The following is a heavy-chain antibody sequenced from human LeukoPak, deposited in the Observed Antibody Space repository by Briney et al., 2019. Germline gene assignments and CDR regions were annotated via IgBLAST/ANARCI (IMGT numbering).Heavy chain of an antibody. D-gene: IGHD1-7*01. J-gene: IGHJ4*02. CDR3: ARGGWNWDY. CDR1: GGSISSYY. CDR2: IYYSGST. V-gene: IGHV4-59*01. Sequence: SETLSLTCTVSGGSISSYYWSWIRQPPGKGLEWIGYIYYSGSTNYNPSLKSRVTISVDTSKNQFSLRLSSVAAADTAVYYCARGGWNWDYWGQGTLVTVSS.